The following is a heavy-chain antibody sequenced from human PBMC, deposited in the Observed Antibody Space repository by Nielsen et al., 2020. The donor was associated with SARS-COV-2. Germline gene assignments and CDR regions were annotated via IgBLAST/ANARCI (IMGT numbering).Heavy chain of an antibody. J-gene: IGHJ6*03. CDR3: ARVLTIYGMDTRENYIDA. D-gene: IGHD3-3*01. CDR2: ISHSGSP. Sequence: SETLSLTCAVSGGSVSSNDWWTWVRQFPGKGLEWIGEISHSGSPKYNPSLVSRVTISVDTSNKQFSLNLSSVTAADTTVYYCARVLTIYGMDTRENYIDAWGKGTTVTVSS. CDR1: GGSVSSNDW. V-gene: IGHV4-4*02.